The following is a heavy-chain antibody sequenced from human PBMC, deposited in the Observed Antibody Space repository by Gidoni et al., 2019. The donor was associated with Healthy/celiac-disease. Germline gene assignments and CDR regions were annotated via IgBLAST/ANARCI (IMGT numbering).Heavy chain of an antibody. CDR3: ARQDGSGHFDY. D-gene: IGHD1-26*01. CDR2: ISSSGSTI. Sequence: EVQLVESGGGLVQRGGSLRLSCADSGFTFSSYEMNCVLQAPGEGLEWVSYISSSGSTIYYSDSVKCRFTISRDNAKNSLYLQMNSLRAEDTAVYYCARQDGSGHFDYWGQGTLVTVSS. J-gene: IGHJ4*02. CDR1: GFTFSSYE. V-gene: IGHV3-48*03.